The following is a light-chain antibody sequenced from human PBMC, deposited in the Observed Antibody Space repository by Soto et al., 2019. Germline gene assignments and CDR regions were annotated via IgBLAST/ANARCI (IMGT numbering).Light chain of an antibody. J-gene: IGKJ5*01. CDR1: QGIGTW. CDR3: QQTNSFPIT. CDR2: GAT. V-gene: IGKV1D-12*01. Sequence: DVQVTQSPSFVSASVGDRVTITCRASQGIGTWLAWYQQKPGKAPSLLIYGATDLQSGVPSRFSGSGLGTHVSLTLFSLQPEDFATYDCQQTNSFPITFSQGTRLEI.